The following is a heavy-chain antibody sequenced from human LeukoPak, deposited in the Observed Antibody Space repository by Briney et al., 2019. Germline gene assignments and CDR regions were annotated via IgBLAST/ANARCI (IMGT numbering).Heavy chain of an antibody. Sequence: SETLTLTCTVSGGSISSFYWNWIRQPPGKGLEWIGSVYSSGSTNYNPSLKSRVTTSVDTSKNQFSLTLSSVTAADTAVYYCARWGDSSGYSFDYWGQGTLVTVSS. J-gene: IGHJ4*02. CDR2: VYSSGST. D-gene: IGHD3-22*01. CDR3: ARWGDSSGYSFDY. V-gene: IGHV4-59*12. CDR1: GGSISSFY.